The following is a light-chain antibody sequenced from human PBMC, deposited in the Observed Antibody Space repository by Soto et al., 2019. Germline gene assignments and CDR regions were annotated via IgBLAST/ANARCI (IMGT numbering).Light chain of an antibody. CDR2: DAS. CDR1: QSINSW. CDR3: QQYNSYSWT. J-gene: IGKJ1*01. V-gene: IGKV1-5*01. Sequence: DIQMTQSPSTLSASVQDRVTITCRASQSINSWLAWYQQKPGKAPKLLIYDASSLESGVPSRFSGSGSGTEFTLTISSLQPDDFATYYCQQYNSYSWTVGQGTKVESK.